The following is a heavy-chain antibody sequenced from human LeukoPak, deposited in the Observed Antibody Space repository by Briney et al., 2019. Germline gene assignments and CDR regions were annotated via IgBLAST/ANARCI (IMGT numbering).Heavy chain of an antibody. D-gene: IGHD5-12*01. V-gene: IGHV3-30*03. CDR3: ARARGYSGYESKWYYYGMDV. J-gene: IGHJ6*02. CDR2: ISYDGNSK. CDR1: GFTVSSNY. Sequence: GGSLRLSCAASGFTVSSNYMSWVRQAPGKGLEWEAVISYDGNSKYYVDSVKGRFTISRDFSKNTLYLQMNSLRAEDTAVYYCARARGYSGYESKWYYYGMDVWGQGTTVTVSS.